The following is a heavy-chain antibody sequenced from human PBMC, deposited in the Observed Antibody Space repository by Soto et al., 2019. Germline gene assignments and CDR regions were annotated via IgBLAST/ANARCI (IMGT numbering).Heavy chain of an antibody. V-gene: IGHV4-30-2*01. CDR3: ARVPDR. CDR1: GGSISSSDYS. D-gene: IGHD2-2*01. Sequence: QLQLQESGSGLVQPSQTLTLTCDVSGGSISSSDYSWSRIRQPPGKGLEWIGYIYHSGSTYYNPSLKSRVTISVDRSKNQFSLKLSSVTAADTAVYYCARVPDRWGQGTLVTVSS. CDR2: IYHSGST. J-gene: IGHJ5*02.